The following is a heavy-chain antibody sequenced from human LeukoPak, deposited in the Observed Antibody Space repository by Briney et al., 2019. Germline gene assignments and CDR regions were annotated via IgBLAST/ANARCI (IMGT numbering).Heavy chain of an antibody. CDR1: GFTFSSYA. CDR3: ARGGGQLADY. J-gene: IGHJ4*02. CDR2: ISGSGGST. Sequence: GGSLRLSCAASGFTFSSYAMSWVRQAPGKGLEWVSAISGSGGSTYYADSVKGRFTISRDNAKNSLYLQMNSLRAEDTAVYYCARGGGQLADYWGQGTLVTVSS. V-gene: IGHV3-23*01. D-gene: IGHD6-6*01.